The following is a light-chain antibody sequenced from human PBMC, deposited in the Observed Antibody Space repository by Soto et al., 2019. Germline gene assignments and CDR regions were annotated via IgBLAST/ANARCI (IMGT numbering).Light chain of an antibody. CDR1: NSDVDDYRY. V-gene: IGLV2-11*01. Sequence: QSVLTQPRSVSGSPGQSLTISCTGTNSDVDDYRYVSWYQQFPGKAPKLVIYGVNQRPSGVPNRFSASNSDNTASLTISGLQADDEADYYCCSYVTTPEIFGTGTKVTVL. J-gene: IGLJ1*01. CDR2: GVN. CDR3: CSYVTTPEI.